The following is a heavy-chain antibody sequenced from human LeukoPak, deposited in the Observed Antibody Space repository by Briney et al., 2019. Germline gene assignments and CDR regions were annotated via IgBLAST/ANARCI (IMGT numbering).Heavy chain of an antibody. V-gene: IGHV1-69*01. CDR1: GGTFSNYA. D-gene: IGHD2-15*01. CDR3: ARVVDIVVVVAATRGWFDP. Sequence: SVTVSCTASGGTFSNYAISWVRQAPGQGLEWMGGIIPNFGTANYAQNVQGRVTITADESTSTAYMELSSLRSEDKAVYYCARVVDIVVVVAATRGWFDPWGQGTLVTVSS. J-gene: IGHJ5*02. CDR2: IIPNFGTA.